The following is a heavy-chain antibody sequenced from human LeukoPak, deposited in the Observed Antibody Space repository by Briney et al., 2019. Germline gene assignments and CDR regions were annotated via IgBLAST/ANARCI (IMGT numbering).Heavy chain of an antibody. D-gene: IGHD3-22*01. CDR2: ISSSSYI. Sequence: PGGSLRLSCAASGFTFSSYAMNWVRQAPGKGLEWVSSISSSSYIYYADSVKGRFTISRDNAKNSLYLQMNSLRAEDTAVYYCARASDYYDSSGYYLNTFDYWGQGTLVTVSS. CDR1: GFTFSSYA. CDR3: ARASDYYDSSGYYLNTFDY. V-gene: IGHV3-21*01. J-gene: IGHJ4*02.